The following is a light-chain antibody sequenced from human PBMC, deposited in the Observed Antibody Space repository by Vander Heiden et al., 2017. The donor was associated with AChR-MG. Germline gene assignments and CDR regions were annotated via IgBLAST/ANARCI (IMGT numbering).Light chain of an antibody. J-gene: IGKJ1*01. V-gene: IGKV1-5*01. CDR2: EAS. Sequence: DIQMTQSPSTLSASVGDRVTITCRASQSISRSLAWYQQKPGKVPKLLIYEASRLESGVPSRFSGSGSGTEFTLTISRLQPADFATYYCQQDNSYSETFGQGTKVEIK. CDR3: QQDNSYSET. CDR1: QSISRS.